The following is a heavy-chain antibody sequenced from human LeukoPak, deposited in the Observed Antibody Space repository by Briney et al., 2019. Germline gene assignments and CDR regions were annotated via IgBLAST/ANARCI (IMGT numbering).Heavy chain of an antibody. V-gene: IGHV3-21*01. CDR2: ISSSSSYI. J-gene: IGHJ6*02. Sequence: GGPWRPSCQASGFTFSSYSMNWFRQAPGKGLEGVSSISSSSSYIYYADSVKGRFTISRDNAKNSLYLQMNSLRAEDTAVYYCASWITMVRGVIRGMDVWGQGTTVTVSS. CDR1: GFTFSSYS. CDR3: ASWITMVRGVIRGMDV. D-gene: IGHD3-10*01.